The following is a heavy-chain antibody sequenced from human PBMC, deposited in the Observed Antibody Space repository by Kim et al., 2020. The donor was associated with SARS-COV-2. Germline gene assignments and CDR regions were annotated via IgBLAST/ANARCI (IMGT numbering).Heavy chain of an antibody. Sequence: NYNPSLKSRVTIAVDTSKNRFSLKLSSVTAADTAVYYWARSRVFGVVLDYWGQGTLVTVSS. D-gene: IGHD3-3*01. V-gene: IGHV4-59*01. CDR3: ARSRVFGVVLDY. J-gene: IGHJ4*02.